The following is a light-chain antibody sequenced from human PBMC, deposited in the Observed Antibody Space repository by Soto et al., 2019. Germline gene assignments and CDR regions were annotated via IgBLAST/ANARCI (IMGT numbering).Light chain of an antibody. CDR1: QSVSSY. CDR2: GAS. CDR3: QQYGSSRT. Sequence: EIVLTQSPATLSLSPGERATLSCRASQSVSSYLAWYQQKPGQAPRLLIYGASTRATGIPARFSGSGSGTEFTLAISRLEPEDFAVYYCQQYGSSRTFGQGTKVDIK. J-gene: IGKJ1*01. V-gene: IGKV3-20*01.